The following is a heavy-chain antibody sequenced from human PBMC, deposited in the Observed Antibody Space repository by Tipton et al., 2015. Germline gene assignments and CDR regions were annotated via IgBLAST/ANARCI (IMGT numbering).Heavy chain of an antibody. CDR1: GYIFTNYW. D-gene: IGHD5/OR15-5a*01. J-gene: IGHJ4*02. CDR3: ARRGSTGPYFDY. Sequence: QSGAEVKKPGESLKISCKGSGYIFTNYWIGWVRQMTGKGLEWMGNIYADDSDTRYSPSFQGQVTISADKSISIAYLQWSSLKASDTAMYYCARRGSTGPYFDYWGQGPLVTVSS. V-gene: IGHV5-51*01. CDR2: IYADDSDT.